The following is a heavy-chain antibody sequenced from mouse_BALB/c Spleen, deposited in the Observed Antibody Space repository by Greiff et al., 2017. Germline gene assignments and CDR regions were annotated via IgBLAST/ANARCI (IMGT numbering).Heavy chain of an antibody. CDR1: GFTFSSYA. V-gene: IGHV5-9-4*01. J-gene: IGHJ4*01. D-gene: IGHD2-14*01. CDR2: ISSGGSYT. Sequence: EVNVVESGGGLVKPGGSLKLSCAASGFTFSSYAMSWVRQSPEKRLEWVAEISSGGSYTYSPDTVTGRFTISSDNAKNTLYLEMSSLRSEDTAMYYCARDEGYGMDYWGQGTSVTVSS. CDR3: ARDEGYGMDY.